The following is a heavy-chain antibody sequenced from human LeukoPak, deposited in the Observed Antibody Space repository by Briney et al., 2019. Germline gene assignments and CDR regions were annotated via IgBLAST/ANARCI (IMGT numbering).Heavy chain of an antibody. Sequence: SGGSLRLSCAASGFTFSSYGMNWVRQAPGKGLEWVSFVSTYIYHADSVKGRFTISRDDAKNSLYLQMNSLTAEDTAEYYCAGNKINTVTTGWYFDLWGRGTLVTVSS. D-gene: IGHD4-17*01. CDR3: AGNKINTVTTGWYFDL. CDR1: GFTFSSYG. V-gene: IGHV3-21*01. CDR2: VSTYI. J-gene: IGHJ2*01.